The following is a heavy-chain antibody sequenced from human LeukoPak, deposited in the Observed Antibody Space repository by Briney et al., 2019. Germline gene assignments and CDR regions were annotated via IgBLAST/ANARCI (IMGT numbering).Heavy chain of an antibody. Sequence: SETLSLTCTVSGGSISYYYWSWIRQPPGKGLEWIGYIYYSGSTNYNSSFKSRVTISIDTSKNQFSLRLSSVTAADTAVYYCAKVYSAGWYPGYFDYWGQGTLVIVSS. CDR2: IYYSGST. V-gene: IGHV4-59*01. CDR3: AKVYSAGWYPGYFDY. CDR1: GGSISYYY. D-gene: IGHD6-19*01. J-gene: IGHJ4*02.